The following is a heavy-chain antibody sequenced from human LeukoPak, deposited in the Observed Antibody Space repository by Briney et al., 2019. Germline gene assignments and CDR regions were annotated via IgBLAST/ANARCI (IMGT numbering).Heavy chain of an antibody. CDR3: TREAAAGIDY. V-gene: IGHV3-7*01. CDR1: GFTFSTYW. J-gene: IGHJ4*02. D-gene: IGHD6-13*01. Sequence: GGSLRLSXAASGFTFSTYWMSWVCQAPGKGLEWVANIKQDGSERYYLDSVKGRFTISRDNAKNSLYLQMNSLRAEDTAVYFCTREAAAGIDYWGQGTLVTVSS. CDR2: IKQDGSER.